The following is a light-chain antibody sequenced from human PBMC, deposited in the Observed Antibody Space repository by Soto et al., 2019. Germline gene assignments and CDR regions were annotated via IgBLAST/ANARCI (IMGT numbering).Light chain of an antibody. CDR2: GTS. Sequence: EIVLTQSPATLSLAPGHRASLSCRTSQTVNRYYLAWYQQKPGLAPRLLVYGTSDRATGIRDRFIGGWSGADFTVTISRLEPPDFAVYYCQHYGRYPGLFTFGPGTKVDIK. J-gene: IGKJ3*01. CDR3: QHYGRYPGLFT. V-gene: IGKV3-20*01. CDR1: QTVNRYY.